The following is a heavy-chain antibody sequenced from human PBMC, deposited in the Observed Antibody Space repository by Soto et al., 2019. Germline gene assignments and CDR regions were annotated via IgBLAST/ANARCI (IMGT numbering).Heavy chain of an antibody. CDR3: ARRGGSSSGYYYYAMDV. CDR1: SDSMNSGGYY. CDR2: IYSNGDT. J-gene: IGHJ6*02. D-gene: IGHD6-6*01. Sequence: SETLSLTCPVSSDSMNSGGYYWSWIRQHPGKGLEWIGYIYSNGDTYYNPSLKSRVTISVDTSKNQFSLNLTSVTAADTAVYYCARRGGSSSGYYYYAMDVWGQGTTVTVSS. V-gene: IGHV4-31*03.